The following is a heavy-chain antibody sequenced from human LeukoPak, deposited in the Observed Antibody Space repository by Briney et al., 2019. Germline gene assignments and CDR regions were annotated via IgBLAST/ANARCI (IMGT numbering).Heavy chain of an antibody. CDR1: GYTLSDYY. Sequence: ASVKVSCKASGYTLSDYYIHWVRQAPGQGLEWMGWINPNSGDSNPAQKFQGRVTVTTDTSISTAYVELSRLTSDDTAIYYCAREEQYRNYFDHWGQGTLISVSP. CDR2: INPNSGDS. V-gene: IGHV1-2*02. J-gene: IGHJ4*02. CDR3: AREEQYRNYFDH. D-gene: IGHD5-18*01.